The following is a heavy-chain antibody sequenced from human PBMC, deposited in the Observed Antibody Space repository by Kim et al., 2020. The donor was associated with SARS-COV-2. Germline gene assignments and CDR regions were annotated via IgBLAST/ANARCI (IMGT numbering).Heavy chain of an antibody. D-gene: IGHD4-4*01. Sequence: TEYAASVKGRFTISRDDSKSIAYLQMNSLKTEDTAFYYCSRDPFYSDFDYWGQGTLVTVSS. J-gene: IGHJ4*02. V-gene: IGHV3-49*02. CDR2: T. CDR3: SRDPFYSDFDY.